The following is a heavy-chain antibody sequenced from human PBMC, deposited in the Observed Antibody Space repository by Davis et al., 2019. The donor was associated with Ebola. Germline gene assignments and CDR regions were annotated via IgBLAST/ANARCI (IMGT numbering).Heavy chain of an antibody. D-gene: IGHD3-10*01. Sequence: SVTVSRLASVYTFTRYYMHWVRHASGQGLEWMGIINPSGGSTSYAQKFQGRVTMTRDTSTSTVYMELSSLRSEDTAVYYCARDNVIGPGDYWGQGTLVTVSS. CDR2: INPSGGST. J-gene: IGHJ4*02. CDR1: VYTFTRYY. CDR3: ARDNVIGPGDY. V-gene: IGHV1-46*01.